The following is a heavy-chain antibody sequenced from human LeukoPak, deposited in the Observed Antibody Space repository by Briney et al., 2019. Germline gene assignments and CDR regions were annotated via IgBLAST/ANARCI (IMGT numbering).Heavy chain of an antibody. D-gene: IGHD6-13*01. CDR2: IYYSGST. CDR3: GRAGYSSTWYEGASWFDP. CDR1: GGSISSSSYY. V-gene: IGHV4-39*07. Sequence: SETLSLTCTVSGGSISSSSYYWGWLRQPPGKGLEWLGSIYYSGSTYYNPSLKSRVTISVDTSKNQFSLKMSSVTAADTAVYYCGRAGYSSTWYEGASWFDPWGQGTLVTVSS. J-gene: IGHJ5*02.